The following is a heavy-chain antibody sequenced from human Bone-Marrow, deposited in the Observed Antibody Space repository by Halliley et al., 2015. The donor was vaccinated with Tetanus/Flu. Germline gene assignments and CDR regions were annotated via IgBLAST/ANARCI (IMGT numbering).Heavy chain of an antibody. CDR3: AGLAPDHDN. J-gene: IGHJ4*02. Sequence: GLGWVSQINTDGSLKRDADSVKGRFTISRDNAKNTLYLQMNSLRVEDTAVYYCAGLAPDHDNWGQGIPVTVSS. CDR2: INTDGSLK. V-gene: IGHV3-74*01. D-gene: IGHD3-22*01.